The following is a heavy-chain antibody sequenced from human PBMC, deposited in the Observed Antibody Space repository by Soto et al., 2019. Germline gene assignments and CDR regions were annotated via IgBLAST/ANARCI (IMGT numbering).Heavy chain of an antibody. CDR3: VRAGAMATFISYFHF. Sequence: QVQLEQSGAEVKKPGSSVKVSCRASGDTFNTYAFNWVRQAPGQGLEWMGGIIPILKTPNYAQTLQGRVTISADESTTTAYMELASLRSDDTAVYYCVRAGAMATFISYFHFWGQGTLVTVSS. CDR2: IIPILKTP. D-gene: IGHD5-12*01. CDR1: GDTFNTYA. V-gene: IGHV1-69*01. J-gene: IGHJ4*02.